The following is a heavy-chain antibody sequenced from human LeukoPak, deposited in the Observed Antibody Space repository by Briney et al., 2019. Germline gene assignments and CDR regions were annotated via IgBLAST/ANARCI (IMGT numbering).Heavy chain of an antibody. CDR1: GFTFSTYA. CDR3: AKCSPEAYYFDY. CDR2: ISGSGAST. J-gene: IGHJ4*02. Sequence: PGGSPRLSCAASGFTFSTYAMSWVRQAPGKGLEWVSGISGSGASTYYADSVKGRFTISRDNSKNTLYLQMNSLRAEDTAVYYCAKCSPEAYYFDYWGQGTLVTVSS. V-gene: IGHV3-23*01.